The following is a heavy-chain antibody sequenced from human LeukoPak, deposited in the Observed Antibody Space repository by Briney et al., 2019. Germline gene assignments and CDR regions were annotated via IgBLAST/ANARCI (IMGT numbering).Heavy chain of an antibody. CDR2: INSDGSST. D-gene: IGHD4-11*01. CDR3: ARSVYSYYANWFDP. V-gene: IGHV3-74*01. CDR1: GFAFSSYW. J-gene: IGHJ5*02. Sequence: GGSLRLSCAASGFAFSSYWMHWVRQAPGKGPAWVSRINSDGSSTTYADSVQDRFTISRDNAKNTLYLQMNSLRADDTAVYYCARSVYSYYANWFDPWGQGTLVTVSS.